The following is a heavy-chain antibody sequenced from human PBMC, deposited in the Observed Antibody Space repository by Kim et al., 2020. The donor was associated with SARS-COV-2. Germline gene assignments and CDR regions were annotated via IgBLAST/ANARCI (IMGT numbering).Heavy chain of an antibody. CDR2: ISYDGSNK. J-gene: IGHJ4*02. CDR3: ARTCIVGAIEFDY. CDR1: GFTFSSYA. D-gene: IGHD1-26*01. Sequence: GGSLRLSCAASGFTFSSYAMHWVRQAPGKGLEWVAVISYDGSNKYYADSVKGRFTISRDNSKNTLYLQMNSLRAEDTAVYYCARTCIVGAIEFDYWGQGTLVTVSS. V-gene: IGHV3-30-3*01.